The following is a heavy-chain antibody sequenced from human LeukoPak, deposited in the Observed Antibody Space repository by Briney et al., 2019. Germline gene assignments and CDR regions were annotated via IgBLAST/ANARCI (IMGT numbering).Heavy chain of an antibody. J-gene: IGHJ4*02. CDR2: IIPILGIA. CDR3: ARFCSSTSCYDYFDY. V-gene: IGHV1-69*02. D-gene: IGHD2-2*01. CDR1: GGTFSSYT. Sequence: SVKVSCKASGGTFSSYTISWVRQAPGQGLEWMGRIIPILGIANYAQKFQGRVTITADKSTSTAYMELSSLGSEDTAVYYCARFCSSTSCYDYFDYWGQGTLVTVSS.